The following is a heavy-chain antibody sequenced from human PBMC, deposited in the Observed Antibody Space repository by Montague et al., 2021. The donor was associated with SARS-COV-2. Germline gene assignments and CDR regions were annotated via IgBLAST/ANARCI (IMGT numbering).Heavy chain of an antibody. CDR1: GFSLSTSGIC. CDR3: ARTAGTDYTGYYYYAMDV. D-gene: IGHD3-10*01. CDR2: XDWDDDK. J-gene: IGHJ6*02. V-gene: IGHV2-70*11. Sequence: PVLVKPTKTLTLTCTFSGFSLSTSGICVSWIRQPPGKALEWLARXDWDDDKYYSTSLKTRLTISKDTSKNQVVLTMTNMDPVDTATYYCARTAGTDYTGYYYYAMDVWGQGTTVTVSS.